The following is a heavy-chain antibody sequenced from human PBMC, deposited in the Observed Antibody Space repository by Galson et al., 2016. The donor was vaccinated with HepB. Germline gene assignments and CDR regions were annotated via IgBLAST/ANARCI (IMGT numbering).Heavy chain of an antibody. V-gene: IGHV3-21*01. CDR3: ARSPAYGDYLPWYFDL. D-gene: IGHD4-17*01. Sequence: SLRLSCAASGFSFNTYSFNGVRQAPGKGLEWVSSISTGSTYIYYADSVKGRFTISRDNAKNSLYLQMSNLRAEDTAVYYCARSPAYGDYLPWYFDLWGRGTLVTVSS. CDR2: ISTGSTYI. J-gene: IGHJ2*01. CDR1: GFSFNTYS.